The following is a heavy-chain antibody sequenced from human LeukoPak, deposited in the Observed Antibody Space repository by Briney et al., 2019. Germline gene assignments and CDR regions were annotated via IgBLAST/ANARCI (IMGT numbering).Heavy chain of an antibody. J-gene: IGHJ4*02. D-gene: IGHD3-10*01. Sequence: GGSLRLSCAASGFAFSSYSMNWVRQAPGKGLEWVSSISSTSSYIYYADSVKGRFTISRDNAKNSLYLQTNSLRAEDTAVYYCARIMGGYYGSGSYYPPPFFDYWGQGTLVTVSS. V-gene: IGHV3-21*01. CDR2: ISSTSSYI. CDR3: ARIMGGYYGSGSYYPPPFFDY. CDR1: GFAFSSYS.